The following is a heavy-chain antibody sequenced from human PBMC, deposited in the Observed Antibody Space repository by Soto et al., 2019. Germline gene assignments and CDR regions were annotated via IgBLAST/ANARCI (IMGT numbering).Heavy chain of an antibody. D-gene: IGHD3-22*01. CDR2: ITRDGAIA. Sequence: EGQLLESGGGLVQPGGSLRLSCAASGFTFSNYAMTWVRQAPGKGLEWVSAITRDGAIANYVDAVKGRFTISRENYKTTLYLQMNSLRAVDTAVYYCAKVGYYYESYDHWYFALWGRGTLVPVSS. CDR1: GFTFSNYA. J-gene: IGHJ2*01. CDR3: AKVGYYYESYDHWYFAL. V-gene: IGHV3-23*01.